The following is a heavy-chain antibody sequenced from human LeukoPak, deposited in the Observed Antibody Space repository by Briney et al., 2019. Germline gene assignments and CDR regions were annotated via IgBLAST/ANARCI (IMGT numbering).Heavy chain of an antibody. V-gene: IGHV3-15*07. J-gene: IGHJ4*02. Sequence: GGSLRLSCAASGFTFSNAWMNWVRQAPGKGLEWVGRIKSKTDGGTTDYAAPVKGRFTISRDDSKNTLYLQMNSLKTEDTALYYCTTHYHTYYNDSSGYYFSGMRDYWGQGTLVTVSS. CDR3: TTHYHTYYNDSSGYYFSGMRDY. CDR1: GFTFSNAW. CDR2: IKSKTDGGTT. D-gene: IGHD3-22*01.